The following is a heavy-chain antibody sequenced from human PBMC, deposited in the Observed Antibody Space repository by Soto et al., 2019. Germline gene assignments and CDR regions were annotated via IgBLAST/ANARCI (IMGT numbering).Heavy chain of an antibody. CDR1: GNSFIKYW. D-gene: IGHD5-18*01. CDR2: IYPGGSDI. J-gene: IGHJ4*02. CDR3: ARHEVVFGLWAY. Sequence: GESLKISCKGSGNSFIKYWIAWVRQMPGKGLEWMGVIYPGGSDIRYSPSFQGQVTISADNSINTAYLQWSSLKASDTAMYYCARHEVVFGLWAYGGPGTLVTVSS. V-gene: IGHV5-51*01.